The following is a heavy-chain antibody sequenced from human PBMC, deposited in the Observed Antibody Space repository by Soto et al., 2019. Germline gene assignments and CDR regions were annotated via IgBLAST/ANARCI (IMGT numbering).Heavy chain of an antibody. Sequence: HPAGSPGLSCAASGFSVNSHWVCWVRKAPGKGLEWVATINQAGNEKYYVDSVKGRFTVSRDNAKNLLYLQVSSLRGEDTALYYCARDEVDAGLYFDYWGQGDLVTVSA. CDR3: ARDEVDAGLYFDY. D-gene: IGHD2-15*01. V-gene: IGHV3-7*01. CDR1: GFSVNSHW. J-gene: IGHJ4*02. CDR2: INQAGNEK.